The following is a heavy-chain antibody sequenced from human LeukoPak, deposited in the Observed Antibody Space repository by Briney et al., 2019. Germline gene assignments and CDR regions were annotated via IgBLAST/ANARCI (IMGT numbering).Heavy chain of an antibody. D-gene: IGHD3-22*01. CDR2: MNPSGGTT. CDR3: ARGGIRDSSGWSNWYLDL. CDR1: GYTFTSYG. Sequence: ASVKVSCKASGYTFTSYGISWVRQAPGQGLEWMGMMNPSGGTTSYAQKFQDRVTMTSETSTNTVYMELTSLRSEDTAMYYCARGGIRDSSGWSNWYLDLWGRGTLVTVSS. V-gene: IGHV1-46*01. J-gene: IGHJ2*01.